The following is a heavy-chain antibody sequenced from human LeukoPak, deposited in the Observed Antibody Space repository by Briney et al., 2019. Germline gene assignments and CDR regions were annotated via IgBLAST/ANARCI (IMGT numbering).Heavy chain of an antibody. CDR2: VYYNGIT. Sequence: SETLSLTCTVSGVSINTYFWSWIRQSPGKGLEWIGYVYYNGITNYNPSLKSRVSISLDTSKSQFSLRLNSVSAAETPVYYCASQLGGTTFHWGQGILVTVSS. J-gene: IGHJ4*02. D-gene: IGHD1/OR15-1a*01. V-gene: IGHV4-59*01. CDR1: GVSINTYF. CDR3: ASQLGGTTFH.